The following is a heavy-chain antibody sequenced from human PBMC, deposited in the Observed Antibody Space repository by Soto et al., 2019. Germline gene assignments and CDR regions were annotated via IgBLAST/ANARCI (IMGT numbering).Heavy chain of an antibody. CDR1: GGSFSGYY. Sequence: LSLTCAVYGGSFSGYYWSWIRQPPGKGLEWIGEINHSGSTNYNPSLKSRVTISVDTSKNQFSLKLSSVTAADTAVYYCARRRRGLLTTKALDYFDYWGQGTLVTVSS. J-gene: IGHJ4*02. V-gene: IGHV4-34*01. CDR2: INHSGST. CDR3: ARRRRGLLTTKALDYFDY. D-gene: IGHD3-9*01.